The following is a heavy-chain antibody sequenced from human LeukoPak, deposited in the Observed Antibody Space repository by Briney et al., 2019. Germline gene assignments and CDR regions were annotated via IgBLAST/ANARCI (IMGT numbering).Heavy chain of an antibody. D-gene: IGHD2-21*02. Sequence: PGGSLRLSCAASGFTFSTYVMSWVRQAPGKGLEWVSTISGSGGETNYADSVKGRFTNSRDNSKPTLYLQMNSLRAEDTAVYYCASGLAVTATTFWYFDLWGRGTLVTVSS. V-gene: IGHV3-23*01. J-gene: IGHJ2*01. CDR2: ISGSGGET. CDR1: GFTFSTYV. CDR3: ASGLAVTATTFWYFDL.